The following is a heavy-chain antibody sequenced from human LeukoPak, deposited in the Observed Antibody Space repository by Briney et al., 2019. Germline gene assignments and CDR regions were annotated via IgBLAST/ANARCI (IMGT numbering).Heavy chain of an antibody. Sequence: ASVKVSCKASGYTFTDYYMHWVRQAPGQGLEWMGWINPNSGGTNYAQKFQGRVTMTRDTSISTAYMELSRLRSDDTAVYYCAIELLWFGELSTNWFDPWGQGTLVTVSS. CDR2: INPNSGGT. CDR1: GYTFTDYY. CDR3: AIELLWFGELSTNWFDP. J-gene: IGHJ5*02. D-gene: IGHD3-10*01. V-gene: IGHV1-2*02.